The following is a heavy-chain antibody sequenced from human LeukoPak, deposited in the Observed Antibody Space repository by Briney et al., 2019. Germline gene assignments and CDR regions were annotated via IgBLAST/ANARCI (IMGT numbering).Heavy chain of an antibody. J-gene: IGHJ4*02. Sequence: GGSLRLSCAASGFSFSSYSMNWVRQAPGKGLEWVSYISSSSNTIYYADSVKGRFTISRDNAKNSLYLQMNSLRDEDTAVYYCARQGRWLRGITIDYWGQGTLVTVSS. CDR3: ARQGRWLRGITIDY. D-gene: IGHD5-24*01. CDR1: GFSFSSYS. V-gene: IGHV3-48*02. CDR2: ISSSSNTI.